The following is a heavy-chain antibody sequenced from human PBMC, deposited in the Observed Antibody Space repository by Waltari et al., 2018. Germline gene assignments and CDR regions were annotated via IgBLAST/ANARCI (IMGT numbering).Heavy chain of an antibody. CDR1: GFTFSSYA. D-gene: IGHD3-22*01. J-gene: IGHJ6*02. CDR2: ISGSGGST. Sequence: EVQLVESGGGLVQPGGSLRLSCAASGFTFSSYAMSWVRQAPGKGLEWVSAISGSGGSTYYADSVKGRFTISRDNSKNTLYLQMNSLRAEDTAVYYCANSGYYYDSSGYSPGSYYGMDVWGQGTTVTVSS. V-gene: IGHV3-23*04. CDR3: ANSGYYYDSSGYSPGSYYGMDV.